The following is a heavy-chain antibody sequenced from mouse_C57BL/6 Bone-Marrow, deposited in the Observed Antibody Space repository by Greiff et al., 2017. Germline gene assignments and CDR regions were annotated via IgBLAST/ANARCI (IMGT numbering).Heavy chain of an antibody. CDR2: IHPSDSDT. V-gene: IGHV1-74*01. CDR1: GYTFTSYW. J-gene: IGHJ4*01. D-gene: IGHD6-1*01. CDR3: AISTTSYYSMDY. Sequence: VQLQQPGAELVKPGASVKVSCTASGYTFTSYWMHWVKQRPGQGLEWIGRIHPSDSDTNYNHKFKGKATLTVAKSSRTAYMQLSSLTSEDSAVYSCAISTTSYYSMDYWGQGTSVTVSS.